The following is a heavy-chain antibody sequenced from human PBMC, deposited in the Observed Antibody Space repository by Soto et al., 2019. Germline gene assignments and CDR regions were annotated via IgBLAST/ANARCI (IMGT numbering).Heavy chain of an antibody. CDR2: ISSSSSYI. J-gene: IGHJ4*02. Sequence: VQLVESGGGVVQPGRSLRLSCAASGFTFSSYGMHWVRQAPGKGLEWVSSISSSSSYIYYADSVKGRFTISRDNAKNSLYLQMNSLRAEDTAVYYCARDLEGYSSGWYVYWGQGTLVTVSS. CDR1: GFTFSSYG. V-gene: IGHV3-21*01. CDR3: ARDLEGYSSGWYVY. D-gene: IGHD6-19*01.